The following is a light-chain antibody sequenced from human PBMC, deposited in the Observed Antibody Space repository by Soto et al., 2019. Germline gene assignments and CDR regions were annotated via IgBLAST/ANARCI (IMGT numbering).Light chain of an antibody. CDR3: SSYASNGDVL. V-gene: IGLV2-14*03. J-gene: IGLJ2*01. CDR2: DVS. CDR1: SSDVGTYEY. Sequence: QSALTQPASVSGSPGQSITISCTGTSSDVGTYEYVSWYQHHPGKAPKLMIYDVSNRPSGVSDRFSGSKSGNTAYLTISGLQAEDEADYSCSSYASNGDVLFGGGTKVTVL.